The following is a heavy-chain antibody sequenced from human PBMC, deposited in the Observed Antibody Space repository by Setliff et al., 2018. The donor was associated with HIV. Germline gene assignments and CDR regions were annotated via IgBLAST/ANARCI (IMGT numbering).Heavy chain of an antibody. Sequence: SETLSLTCTVSDSGTYYWSWIRQPAGKGLEWIGRVSSRGDTNYNPSLKSRVTMSVDTSKNQFSLKLSSVTAADTAVYYCARDGFWSGYDWSPAGTRTRYFDYWGQGTLVTVSS. CDR1: DSGTYY. V-gene: IGHV4-4*07. D-gene: IGHD3-3*01. CDR3: ARDGFWSGYDWSPAGTRTRYFDY. CDR2: VSSRGDT. J-gene: IGHJ4*02.